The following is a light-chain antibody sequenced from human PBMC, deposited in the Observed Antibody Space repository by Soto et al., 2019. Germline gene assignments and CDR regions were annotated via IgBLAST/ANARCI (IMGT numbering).Light chain of an antibody. V-gene: IGLV3-21*02. CDR2: DDS. CDR3: HVWDSSSEHV. Sequence: SYELTQPPSVSVAPGQTAMIACGGNNIGSKSVHWYRQQKPGQAPVLVVYDDSDRPSRIPERFSGSNSGNTATLTISRVEAGDEADYFCHVWDSSSEHVFGTGTKVTVL. J-gene: IGLJ1*01. CDR1: NIGSKS.